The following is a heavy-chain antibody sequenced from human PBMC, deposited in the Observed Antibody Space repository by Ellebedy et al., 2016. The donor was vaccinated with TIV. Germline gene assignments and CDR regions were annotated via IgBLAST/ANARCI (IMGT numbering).Heavy chain of an antibody. CDR3: ARQLGWGSDWVDP. CDR2: VFYTGTT. CDR1: GGYISNSY. Sequence: MPSETLSLTCTVSGGYISNSYWTWTRQSPGKGLGWNGYVFYTGTTNYNPSLQGRVTMSLDTSKKQFSLRLRSVTAADTAIYYWARQLGWGSDWVDPWGPGILVTVSS. D-gene: IGHD3-10*01. J-gene: IGHJ5*02. V-gene: IGHV4-59*08.